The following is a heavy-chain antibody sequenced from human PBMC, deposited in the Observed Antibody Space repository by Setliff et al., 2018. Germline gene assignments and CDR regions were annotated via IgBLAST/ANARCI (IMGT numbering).Heavy chain of an antibody. J-gene: IGHJ3*02. CDR2: INANSGGT. CDR1: GYTFTLYY. V-gene: IGHV1-2*06. CDR3: ARDRVWGTLDAFDI. D-gene: IGHD3-16*01. Sequence: ASVKVSCKASGYTFTLYYLHWVRQAPGQGLEWMGRINANSGGTNYAQKFQGRVTMTRDTSISTAYMDLRRLRSDDTAVYYCARDRVWGTLDAFDIWGQGTMVTVSS.